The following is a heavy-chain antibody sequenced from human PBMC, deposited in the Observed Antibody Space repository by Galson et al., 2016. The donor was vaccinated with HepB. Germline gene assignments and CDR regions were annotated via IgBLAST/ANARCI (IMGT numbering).Heavy chain of an antibody. Sequence: DPEDDETLYEQKFQGRVTMTEDTSTDTAYMELSSLRSEDTAVYFCARSGNEWSVDYWGQGTLVSVSS. CDR3: ARSGNEWSVDY. V-gene: IGHV1-24*01. D-gene: IGHD3-3*01. CDR2: DPEDDET. J-gene: IGHJ4*02.